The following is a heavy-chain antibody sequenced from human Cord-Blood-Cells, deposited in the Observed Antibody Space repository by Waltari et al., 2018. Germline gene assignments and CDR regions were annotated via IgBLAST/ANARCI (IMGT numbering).Heavy chain of an antibody. CDR2: INHSGST. V-gene: IGHV4-34*01. CDR1: GGSFSGYY. CDR3: ARALSYGLDY. J-gene: IGHJ4*02. D-gene: IGHD3-10*01. Sequence: QVQLQQWGAGLLKPSETLSLTCAVYGGSFSGYYCSWIRQPPGKGLEWIGEINHSGSTNYNPSLKSRVTISVDTSKHQFSLKLSSVTAADTAVYYCARALSYGLDYWGQGTLVTVSS.